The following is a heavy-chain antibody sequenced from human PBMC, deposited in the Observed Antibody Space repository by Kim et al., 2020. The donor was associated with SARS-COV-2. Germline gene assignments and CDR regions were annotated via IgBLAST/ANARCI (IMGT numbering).Heavy chain of an antibody. CDR1: GFNITTFE. D-gene: IGHD2-15*01. CDR3: ARDKPVVGKSDWYFDL. J-gene: IGHJ2*01. CDR2: ISSSGKTL. V-gene: IGHV3-48*03. Sequence: GGSLRLSCSASGFNITTFEMNWVRQAPGKGLEWVAFISSSGKTLYYADSVKGRFTISRDNAKNSLFLQMNSLRGDDTALYFCARDKPVVGKSDWYFDLWGRGTLVPVSS.